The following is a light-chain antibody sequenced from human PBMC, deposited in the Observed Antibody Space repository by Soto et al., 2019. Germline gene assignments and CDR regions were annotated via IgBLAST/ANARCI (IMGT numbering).Light chain of an antibody. CDR1: QSVSRSY. J-gene: IGKJ3*01. V-gene: IGKV3-20*01. CDR2: GAS. Sequence: EIVLTQSPGTLSLSPGERATLSCRASQSVSRSYLAWYQQKPGQAPRLLIYGASSRATGIPDRFSGSGSGTDFTLTISKLEPEDFAVYYCQQHDNSPLVGPGTKVDIK. CDR3: QQHDNSPL.